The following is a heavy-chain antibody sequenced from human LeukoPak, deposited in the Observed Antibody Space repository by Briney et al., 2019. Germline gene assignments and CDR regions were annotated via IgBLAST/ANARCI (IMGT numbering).Heavy chain of an antibody. CDR1: GFSLSITGVG. CDR3: AHNVFGGIIVLFDY. Sequence: SGPTLVNPTQTLTLTCTFSGFSLSITGVGVGWIRQPPGKALEWLAFIYWDDDKRYSPALKSRLTITKDTSKNQVVLTMTNVDPVDTGTYYCAHNVFGGIIVLFDYWGQGALVTVSS. V-gene: IGHV2-5*02. CDR2: IYWDDDK. J-gene: IGHJ4*02. D-gene: IGHD3-16*02.